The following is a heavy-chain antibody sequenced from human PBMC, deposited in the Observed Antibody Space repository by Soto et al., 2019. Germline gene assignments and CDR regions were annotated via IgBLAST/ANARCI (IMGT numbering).Heavy chain of an antibody. CDR2: IIPIFGTA. Sequence: QVQLVQSGAEVKKPGSSVKVSCKASGGTFSSYAISWVRQAPGQGLEWMGGIIPIFGTANYAQKFQGRVTITADESTSTAYMELGSLRSEDTSVYYCARDAEMATKRGWFDPWGQGTLVTVSS. V-gene: IGHV1-69*12. D-gene: IGHD5-12*01. J-gene: IGHJ5*02. CDR1: GGTFSSYA. CDR3: ARDAEMATKRGWFDP.